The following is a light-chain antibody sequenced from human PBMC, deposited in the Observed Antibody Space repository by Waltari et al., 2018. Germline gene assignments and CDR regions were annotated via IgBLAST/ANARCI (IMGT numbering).Light chain of an antibody. CDR3: CSWTGTCSFIF. V-gene: IGLV2-11*01. J-gene: IGLJ2*01. Sequence: QSALTPPPSVSGSPGQSVTISCTGTSSDVGYYDEVSCYQLPPGDAPQVVIYDVNKPSSGVTGRFSGSKSAKAASLTISGRDDDDAADYYCCSWTGTCSFIFFGGGTKLTVL. CDR1: SSDVGYYDE. CDR2: DVN.